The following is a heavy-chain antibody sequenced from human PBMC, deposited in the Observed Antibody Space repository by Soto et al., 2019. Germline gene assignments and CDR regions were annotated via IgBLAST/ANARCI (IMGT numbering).Heavy chain of an antibody. J-gene: IGHJ4*02. CDR3: ARSRNYYYFDY. Sequence: GGSLRLSCAATGFTVSSNYMSWVRQAPGKGLEWVSVIYSGGSTYYADSVKGRFPISRHNSKNTLYLQMNSLRAEDTAVYYCARSRNYYYFDYWGQGTLVTVSS. CDR2: IYSGGST. V-gene: IGHV3-53*04. CDR1: GFTVSSNY. D-gene: IGHD3-10*01.